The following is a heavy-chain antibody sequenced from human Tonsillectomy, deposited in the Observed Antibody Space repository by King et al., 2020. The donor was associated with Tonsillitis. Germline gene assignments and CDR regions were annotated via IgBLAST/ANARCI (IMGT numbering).Heavy chain of an antibody. Sequence: VQLVESGGGLVQPGGSLRLSCAASGITFIKYAMMWVRQAPGEGLGWVSAIGASGGSTFYADSVQGRFTISRDNSKNTLYLQMNSLRAEDTAVYFCARDPNGDYVGAFEIWGQGTVVTVSS. CDR2: IGASGGST. CDR1: GITFIKYA. D-gene: IGHD4-17*01. V-gene: IGHV3-23*04. CDR3: ARDPNGDYVGAFEI. J-gene: IGHJ3*02.